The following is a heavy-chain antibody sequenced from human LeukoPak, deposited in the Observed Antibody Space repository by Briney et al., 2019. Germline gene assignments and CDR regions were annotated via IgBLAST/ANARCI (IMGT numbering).Heavy chain of an antibody. D-gene: IGHD3-22*01. Sequence: ASVKVSCKASGYNFITYAISWVRQAPGQGPEWMGWISTYNGNTNYAENFQGRITMTTDTSTSTTYMELRSLRFDDTAIYYCARDGGVWGSGYYYAYWGQGTQVTVSS. CDR1: GYNFITYA. V-gene: IGHV1-18*01. J-gene: IGHJ4*02. CDR2: ISTYNGNT. CDR3: ARDGGVWGSGYYYAY.